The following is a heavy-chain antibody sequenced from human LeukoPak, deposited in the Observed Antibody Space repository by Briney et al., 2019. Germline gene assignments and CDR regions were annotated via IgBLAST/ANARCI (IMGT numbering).Heavy chain of an antibody. Sequence: GGFLRLSCAGSGFTFRSYAMSWVRQSPVKGLEWVSAISDSGDGTYYADSVKARFTISRDNSKNTVYLEMSSLRAEDTAVYYCVREVSAWPKNWFDPWGQGTLVTVSS. J-gene: IGHJ5*02. CDR1: GFTFRSYA. V-gene: IGHV3-23*01. CDR3: VREVSAWPKNWFDP. CDR2: ISDSGDGT. D-gene: IGHD3-3*01.